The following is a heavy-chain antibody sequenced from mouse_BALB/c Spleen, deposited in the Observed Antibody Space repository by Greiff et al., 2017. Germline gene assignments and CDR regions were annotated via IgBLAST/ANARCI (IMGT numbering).Heavy chain of an antibody. CDR3: ARSGGSSGAMDY. CDR2: ISSGSSTI. Sequence: EVKLVESGGGLVQPGGSRKLSCAASGFTFSSFGMHWVRQAPEKGLEWVAYISSGSSTIYYADTVKGRFTISRDNTKNTLFLHMTSLRSEDTAMYYCARSGGSSGAMDYWGQGTSGTVSS. D-gene: IGHD1-1*01. J-gene: IGHJ4*01. V-gene: IGHV5-17*02. CDR1: GFTFSSFG.